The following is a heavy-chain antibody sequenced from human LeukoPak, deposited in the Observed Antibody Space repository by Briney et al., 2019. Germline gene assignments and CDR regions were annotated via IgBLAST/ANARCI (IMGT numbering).Heavy chain of an antibody. CDR1: GFTFSSYA. Sequence: GGSLRLSCAASGFTFSSYAMNWVRQAPGRGLEWVSAISGSGGITYYADSVKGRFPISRDNSKNTLYLQMTSLRAEDTAVYLCAKFCGDCTHGLCSCLDYWGQGTLVTVSS. CDR2: ISGSGGIT. CDR3: AKFCGDCTHGLCSCLDY. D-gene: IGHD2-8*01. J-gene: IGHJ4*02. V-gene: IGHV3-23*01.